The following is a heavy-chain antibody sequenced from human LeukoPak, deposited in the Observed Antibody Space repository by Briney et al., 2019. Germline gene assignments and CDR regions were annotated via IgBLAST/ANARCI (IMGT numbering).Heavy chain of an antibody. CDR3: AREGTDYGGNSFYYFDY. D-gene: IGHD4-23*01. Sequence: TGGSLRLSCAASGFTFSSNYMSWVRQAPGKGLEWVSVIYSGGSTYYADSVKGRFTISRDNSKNTLYLQMNSLRAEDTAVYYCAREGTDYGGNSFYYFDYWGQGTLVTVSS. CDR2: IYSGGST. V-gene: IGHV3-53*01. CDR1: GFTFSSNY. J-gene: IGHJ4*02.